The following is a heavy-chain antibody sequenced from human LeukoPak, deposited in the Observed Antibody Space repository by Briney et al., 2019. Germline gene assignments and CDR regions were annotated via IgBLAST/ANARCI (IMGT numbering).Heavy chain of an antibody. Sequence: PSETLSLTCTVSGGSISRFYWSWIRQPPGKGLEWIGYIYYSGSTNYNPSLKSRVAISVDTSKNQFSLKLNSVTAADTAIYFCARNSPPHAYYFDFWGQGTLVTVSS. V-gene: IGHV4-59*08. J-gene: IGHJ4*02. CDR2: IYYSGST. CDR1: GGSISRFY. CDR3: ARNSPPHAYYFDF. D-gene: IGHD2-2*01.